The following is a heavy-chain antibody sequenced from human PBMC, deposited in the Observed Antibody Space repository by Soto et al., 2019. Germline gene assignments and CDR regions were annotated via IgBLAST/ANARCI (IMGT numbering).Heavy chain of an antibody. V-gene: IGHV3-23*01. CDR1: GFTFSSYA. CDR3: GKDVYFVVVWEPGTESFQH. J-gene: IGHJ1*01. Sequence: PGGSLRLSCAASGFTFSSYAMSWVRQAPGKGLEWVSAISGSGGSTYYADSVKGRFTISRDNSKNTLYLQMNSLRAEDTAVYYCGKDVYFVVVWEPGTESFQHWGQGTLVTVPS. D-gene: IGHD2-2*01. CDR2: ISGSGGST.